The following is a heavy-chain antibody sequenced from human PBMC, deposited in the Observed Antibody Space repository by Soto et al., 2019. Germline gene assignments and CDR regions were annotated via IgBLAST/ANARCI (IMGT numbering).Heavy chain of an antibody. Sequence: QVQLVESGGGVVQPGRSLRLSCAASGFNFNNYGMHWVRQAPGKGLEWVAVIWNDGNGYYYANSVKGRFTISRDNSKNTLDLQMSSLRAEDTAVYYWARRQISPPTRGAASARGGMDVWGQGTTVTVSS. CDR3: ARRQISPPTRGAASARGGMDV. CDR2: IWNDGNGY. CDR1: GFNFNNYG. D-gene: IGHD6-13*01. J-gene: IGHJ6*02. V-gene: IGHV3-33*01.